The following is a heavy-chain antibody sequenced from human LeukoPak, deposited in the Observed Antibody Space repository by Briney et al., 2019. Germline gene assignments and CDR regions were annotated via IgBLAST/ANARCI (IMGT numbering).Heavy chain of an antibody. V-gene: IGHV4-39*01. CDR2: IYCSGRT. CDR1: GGSISSSSYY. CDR3: ARHAARPTYYFDY. Sequence: SETLSLTCTVSGGSISSSSYYWGWIRQPPGKGLVWIGSIYCSGRTYYNSSLKSRVTLSVDTSKNQFFLMMSSVTAAATAEYYCARHAARPTYYFDYWGQGTLVTVSS. D-gene: IGHD6-6*01. J-gene: IGHJ4*02.